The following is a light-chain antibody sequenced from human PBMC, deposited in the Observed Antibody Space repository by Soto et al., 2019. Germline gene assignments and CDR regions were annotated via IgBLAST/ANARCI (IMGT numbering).Light chain of an antibody. CDR3: CSYAGSYTWV. J-gene: IGLJ3*02. CDR2: DVN. CDR1: SNDVGGYNY. V-gene: IGLV2-11*01. Sequence: QSALTQPRSVSGSPGQSVTISCTGTSNDVGGYNYVSWYQQHPGKAPKLLISDVNKRPSGVPDRFSGSKSGNTASLIISGLQAEDEADYYCCSYAGSYTWVFGGGTKLTVL.